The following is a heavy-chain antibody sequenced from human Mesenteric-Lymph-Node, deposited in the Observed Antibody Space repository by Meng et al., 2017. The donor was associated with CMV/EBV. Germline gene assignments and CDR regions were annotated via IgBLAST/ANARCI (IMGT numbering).Heavy chain of an antibody. CDR3: ARGITIFGYGMDV. Sequence: GSLRLSCTVSGGPISSYYWSWIRQPPGKGLEWIGYIYYSGSTNYNPSLKSRVTISVDKSKNQFSLKLSSVTAADTAVYYCARGITIFGYGMDVWGQGTTVTVSS. D-gene: IGHD3-3*01. V-gene: IGHV4-59*12. J-gene: IGHJ6*02. CDR2: IYYSGST. CDR1: GGPISSYY.